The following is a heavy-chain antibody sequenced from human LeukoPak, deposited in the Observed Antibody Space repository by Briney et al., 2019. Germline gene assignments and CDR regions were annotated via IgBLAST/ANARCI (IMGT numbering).Heavy chain of an antibody. CDR2: ISGGVST. Sequence: PGGSLRLFCAASGFIVRSSYMSWVRQAPGKGLECVSVISGGVSTYYADSVKGRFTISRDNSKNTLYLKMNSLRAEDTAVYYCARAIYYSNAYYYHYMDVWGKGTTVTVSS. V-gene: IGHV3-53*01. CDR1: GFIVRSSY. D-gene: IGHD4-11*01. CDR3: ARAIYYSNAYYYHYMDV. J-gene: IGHJ6*03.